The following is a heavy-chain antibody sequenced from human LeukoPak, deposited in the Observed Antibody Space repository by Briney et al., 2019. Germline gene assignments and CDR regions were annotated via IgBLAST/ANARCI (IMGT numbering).Heavy chain of an antibody. CDR1: GGSISSGDYY. Sequence: PSETLSLTCTVSGGSISSGDYYWSWIRQPAGKRLEWIGRIYASGSTNYNPSLKSRVTISLDKSKNQFSLKLSSVTAADTAVYYCARAPYCSGGSCYYYYYMDVWGKGTTVTVSS. J-gene: IGHJ6*03. V-gene: IGHV4-61*02. D-gene: IGHD2-15*01. CDR2: IYASGST. CDR3: ARAPYCSGGSCYYYYYMDV.